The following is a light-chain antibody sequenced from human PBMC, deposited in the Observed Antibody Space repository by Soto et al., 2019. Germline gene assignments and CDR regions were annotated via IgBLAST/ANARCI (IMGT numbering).Light chain of an antibody. J-gene: IGLJ2*01. Sequence: ALTQPASVSGSPGQSITISCTGTSSDVGNYNFVSWYQHHAGTAPKLIIYQVTNRPSGVSDRFSGSKSGDTASLTISGLQAEDEADYYCTSYTAFSTDILFGGGTKLTVL. V-gene: IGLV2-14*01. CDR1: SSDVGNYNF. CDR2: QVT. CDR3: TSYTAFSTDIL.